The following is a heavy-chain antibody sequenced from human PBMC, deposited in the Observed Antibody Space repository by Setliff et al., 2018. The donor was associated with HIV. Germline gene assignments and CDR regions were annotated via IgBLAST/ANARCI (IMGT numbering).Heavy chain of an antibody. CDR3: ARDNRTGYSSGWPLDY. J-gene: IGHJ4*02. CDR1: RYSFTAYH. CDR2: INPNTGGT. V-gene: IGHV1-2*02. D-gene: IGHD6-19*01. Sequence: ASVKVSCKASRYSFTAYHIHWVRQAPGQGLEWMGWINPNTGGTQYAQKFQGSVTVTRDTPITTAYLELKRLRSDDTAVYFCARDNRTGYSSGWPLDYWGQGTLVTVSS.